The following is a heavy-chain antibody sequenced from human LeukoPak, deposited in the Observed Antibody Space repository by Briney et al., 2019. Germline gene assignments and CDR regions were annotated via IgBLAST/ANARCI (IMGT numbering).Heavy chain of an antibody. Sequence: PGGSLRLSCVASGFTFSNFAMSWVRQAPGKGLEWVSAISGSGGSTYYADSVKGRFTISRDNSKNTLYLQMNSLRAEDTAVYYCAKDSSHCSSTSRCYFDYWGQGTLVTVSS. CDR2: ISGSGGST. CDR1: GFTFSNFA. V-gene: IGHV3-23*01. D-gene: IGHD2-2*01. CDR3: AKDSSHCSSTSRCYFDY. J-gene: IGHJ4*02.